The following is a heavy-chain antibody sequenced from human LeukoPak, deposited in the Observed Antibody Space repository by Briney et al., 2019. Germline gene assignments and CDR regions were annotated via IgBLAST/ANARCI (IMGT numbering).Heavy chain of an antibody. V-gene: IGHV4-59*12. CDR3: ARVVRDCSGYLIDY. J-gene: IGHJ4*02. CDR1: GGSISSYY. D-gene: IGHD3-22*01. Sequence: SSETLSLTCTVSGGSISSYYWSWIRQPPGKGLEWIGSIYYSGSTYYNSSLKSRVTISVDTSKNQFSLKLSSLTAADTAVYYCARVVRDCSGYLIDYWGQGTLVTVSS. CDR2: IYYSGST.